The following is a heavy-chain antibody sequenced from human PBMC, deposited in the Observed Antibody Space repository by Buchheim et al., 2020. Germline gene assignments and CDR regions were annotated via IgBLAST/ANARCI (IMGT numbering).Heavy chain of an antibody. CDR1: GFTFSSYW. CDR2: INSDGSSP. V-gene: IGHV3-74*01. D-gene: IGHD1-26*01. CDR3: ARDGPSGGWELLPNYYYMDV. Sequence: EVQLVESGGGLVQPGGSLRLSCAASGFTFSSYWMHWVRQAPGKGLVWVSRINSDGSSPSYADSVKGRFTISRDNAKNTLYLQMNSLRAEDTAVYYCARDGPSGGWELLPNYYYMDVWGKGTT. J-gene: IGHJ6*03.